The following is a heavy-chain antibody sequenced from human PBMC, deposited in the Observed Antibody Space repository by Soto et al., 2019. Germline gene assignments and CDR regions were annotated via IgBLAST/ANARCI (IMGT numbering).Heavy chain of an antibody. J-gene: IGHJ3*02. CDR2: INPNSGGT. V-gene: IGHV1-2*02. Sequence: GASVKVSCKASGYTFTGYYMHWVRQAPGQGLEWMGWINPNSGGTNYAQKFQGRVTMTRDTSISTAYMELSRLRSDDTAVYYCARSYDSMAYAFDIWGQGTMVTVS. D-gene: IGHD3-22*01. CDR3: ARSYDSMAYAFDI. CDR1: GYTFTGYY.